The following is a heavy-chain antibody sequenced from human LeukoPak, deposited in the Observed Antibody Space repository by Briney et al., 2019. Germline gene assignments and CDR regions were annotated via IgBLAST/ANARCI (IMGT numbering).Heavy chain of an antibody. CDR3: ARELRYCSGASCYSGAFDI. J-gene: IGHJ3*02. CDR1: GGSMSSGGYS. Sequence: SETLSLTCAVSGGSMSSGGYSWSWIRQPPGKGLEWIGYIYHSGSTYYNPSLKSRVTISVDRSKNQFSLKLSSVTAADTAVYYCARELRYCSGASCYSGAFDIWGQGTMVTVSS. V-gene: IGHV4-30-2*01. D-gene: IGHD2-15*01. CDR2: IYHSGST.